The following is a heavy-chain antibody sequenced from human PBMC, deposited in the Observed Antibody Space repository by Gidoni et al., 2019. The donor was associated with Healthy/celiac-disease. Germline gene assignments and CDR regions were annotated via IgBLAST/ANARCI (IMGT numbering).Heavy chain of an antibody. D-gene: IGHD1-1*01. CDR1: GRSISSSSYY. V-gene: IGHV4-39*01. J-gene: IGHJ2*01. CDR2: IYYCGST. Sequence: QLQLQESGPGLVKPSETLSLTCTVSGRSISSSSYYWGWIRQPPGKGLEWIGSIYYCGSTYYNPSLKSRVTISVDTSKNQFSLKLSSVTAADTAVYYCARHGRLEYFDLWGRGTLVTVSS. CDR3: ARHGRLEYFDL.